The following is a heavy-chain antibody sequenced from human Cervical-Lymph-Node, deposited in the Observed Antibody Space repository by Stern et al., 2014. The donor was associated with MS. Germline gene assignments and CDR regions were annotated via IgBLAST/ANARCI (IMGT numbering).Heavy chain of an antibody. Sequence: VQLVQSGAEVKKPGSSVRVSCKTYGDTFSSYGISWIRQAPGPGLEWMGGIIPFFGTANYAQKFQSRVTITADRSTNTAYMELSSLRSEDTAVYYCARDRTSGYCTNGVCFVIWGQGTMVTVSS. D-gene: IGHD2-8*01. CDR3: ARDRTSGYCTNGVCFVI. CDR2: IIPFFGTA. V-gene: IGHV1-69*06. CDR1: GDTFSSYG. J-gene: IGHJ3*02.